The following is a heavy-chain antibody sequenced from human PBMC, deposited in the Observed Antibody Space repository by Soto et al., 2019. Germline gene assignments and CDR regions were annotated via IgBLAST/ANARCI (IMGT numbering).Heavy chain of an antibody. CDR2: IDYSGST. D-gene: IGHD1-1*01. CDR1: GGCISSSSYY. J-gene: IGHJ4*01. Sequence: SSVTLSLTCTVSGGCISSSSYYWGWIRQPPGKGLEWIGSIDYSGSTYYSPSLKSRVTITVDTSKNQFSLKLSSVTAADTAVYYCARYVEYWGQETRVSVSS. CDR3: ARYVEY. V-gene: IGHV4-39*01.